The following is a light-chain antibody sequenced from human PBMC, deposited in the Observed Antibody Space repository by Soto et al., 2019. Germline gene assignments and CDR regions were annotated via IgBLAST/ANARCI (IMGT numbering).Light chain of an antibody. CDR1: QSVRSG. V-gene: IGKV1-5*03. CDR2: TAS. CDR3: QQSNNWPGT. J-gene: IGKJ1*01. Sequence: DIQITQRPSTLSASVGDRVTITFRAGQSVRSGLAWYQQKAGQVAKLLIYTASTLESGVPSRFSGSGSGTEFTITISRLQSEDFTVYYCQQSNNWPGTFGQVTKV.